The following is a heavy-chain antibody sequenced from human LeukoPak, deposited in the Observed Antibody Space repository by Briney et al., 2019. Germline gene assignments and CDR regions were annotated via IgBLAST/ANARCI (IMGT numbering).Heavy chain of an antibody. CDR1: GGSISSGGYY. J-gene: IGHJ4*02. D-gene: IGHD3-3*01. Sequence: SQTLSLTCTVSGGSISSGGYYWSWIRQHPGKGLEWIGYIYYSGSTYYNPSLKSRVTISVDTSKNQFSLKLSSVTAADTAVYYCAIAPRFLEWLGLDYWGQGTLVTVSS. V-gene: IGHV4-31*03. CDR3: AIAPRFLEWLGLDY. CDR2: IYYSGST.